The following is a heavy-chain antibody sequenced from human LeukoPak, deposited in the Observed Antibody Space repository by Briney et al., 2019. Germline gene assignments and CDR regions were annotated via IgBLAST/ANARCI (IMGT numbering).Heavy chain of an antibody. CDR3: ARDRRGYYFDY. Sequence: PSETLSLTCTVSGYSISSGYYWGWIRPPPGKGLEWIGTIYYSGSTYYNPSLKSRVTISVDTSKNQFSLKLSSVTAADTAVYYCARDRRGYYFDYWGQGTLATVSS. J-gene: IGHJ4*02. CDR1: GYSISSGYY. V-gene: IGHV4-38-2*02. CDR2: IYYSGST. D-gene: IGHD3-10*01.